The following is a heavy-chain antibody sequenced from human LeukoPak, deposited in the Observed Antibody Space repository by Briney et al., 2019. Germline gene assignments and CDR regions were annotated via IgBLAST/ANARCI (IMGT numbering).Heavy chain of an antibody. CDR3: AIYSSSSVGDY. V-gene: IGHV1-46*01. CDR1: GYTFTSYY. J-gene: IGHJ4*02. D-gene: IGHD6-6*01. Sequence: ASVKVSCKASGYTFTSYYMHWVRQAPGQGLEWMGIINPSGGSTSYAQKFQGRVTMSRDMSTSTVYMEPSSLRSEDTAVYYCAIYSSSSVGDYWGQGTLVTVSS. CDR2: INPSGGST.